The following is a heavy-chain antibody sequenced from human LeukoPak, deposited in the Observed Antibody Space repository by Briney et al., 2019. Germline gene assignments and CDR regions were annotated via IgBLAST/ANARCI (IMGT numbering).Heavy chain of an antibody. CDR1: GGSISSYY. D-gene: IGHD3-10*01. J-gene: IGHJ2*01. V-gene: IGHV4-4*07. CDR3: ARERGWDYGSGSYYSYWYFDL. Sequence: SETLSLTCTVSGGSISSYYWSWIRQPAGKGLEWIGRISTIGSTNYNPSLNSRVTMSVDTSKNQFSLKLNSVTAADTAVYYCARERGWDYGSGSYYSYWYFDLWGRGTLVTVSS. CDR2: ISTIGST.